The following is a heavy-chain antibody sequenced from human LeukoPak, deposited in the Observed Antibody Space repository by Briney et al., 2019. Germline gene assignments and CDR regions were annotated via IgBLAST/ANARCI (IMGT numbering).Heavy chain of an antibody. CDR1: GGSSSGYY. CDR3: ARGGESYYDRPRWHYGMDV. D-gene: IGHD3-22*01. Sequence: SETLSLTCAVYGGSSSGYYWSWIRQPPGKGLEWIGEINHSGSTNYNPSLKSRVTISVDTSKNQFSLKLSSVTAADTAVYYCARGGESYYDRPRWHYGMDVWGQGTTVTVSS. J-gene: IGHJ6*02. V-gene: IGHV4-34*01. CDR2: INHSGST.